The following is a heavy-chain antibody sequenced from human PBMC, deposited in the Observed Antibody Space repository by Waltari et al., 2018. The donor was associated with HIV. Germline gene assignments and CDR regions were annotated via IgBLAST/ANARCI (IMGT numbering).Heavy chain of an antibody. CDR1: GFTFSSNW. CDR2: NNSDGRRT. V-gene: IGHV3-74*01. D-gene: IGHD1-26*01. Sequence: EVQLVESGGGLVQPGGSLRLSCAASGFTFSSNWMHWVRQAPGKGVVWGTRNNSDGRRTSYADSVECRVNISRDNTNNTLYLQMNSPRAGGTAVYCCARRGEWGLPVDYWGQGILVTVSS. CDR3: ARRGEWGLPVDY. J-gene: IGHJ4*02.